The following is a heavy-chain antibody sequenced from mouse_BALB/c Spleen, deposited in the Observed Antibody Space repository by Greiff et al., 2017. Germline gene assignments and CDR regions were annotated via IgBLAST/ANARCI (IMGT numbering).Heavy chain of an antibody. D-gene: IGHD2-14*01. CDR3: ARGRAYYRYDGAMDY. Sequence: QVQLQQPGAELVKPGTSVKLSCKASGYNFTSYWINWVKLRPGQGLQWIGDIYPGSGSTNYNEKFKSKATLTVDTSSSTAYMQLSSLASEDSALYYCARGRAYYRYDGAMDYWGQGTSVTVSS. CDR2: IYPGSGST. V-gene: IGHV1-55*01. J-gene: IGHJ4*01. CDR1: GYNFTSYW.